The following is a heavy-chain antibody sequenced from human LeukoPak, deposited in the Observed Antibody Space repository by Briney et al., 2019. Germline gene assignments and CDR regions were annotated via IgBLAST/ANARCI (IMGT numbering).Heavy chain of an antibody. J-gene: IGHJ3*02. CDR1: GGSISSGGYS. CDR2: IYHSGST. D-gene: IGHD3-10*01. V-gene: IGHV4-30-2*01. CDR3: ASGEPPDLDAFDI. Sequence: SQTLSLTCAVSGGSISSGGYSWSWIRQPPGKGLEWIGYIYHSGSTYYNPSLKSRVTISVDRFKNQFSLKLSSVTAADTAVYYCASGEPPDLDAFDIWGQGTMVTVSS.